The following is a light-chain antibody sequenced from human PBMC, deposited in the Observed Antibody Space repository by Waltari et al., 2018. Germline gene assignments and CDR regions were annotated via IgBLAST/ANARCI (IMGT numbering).Light chain of an antibody. Sequence: DIQMTQSPSSLSASVGDRVTITCRATQDVRNCLAWYQQRPGGVPKLLLYCAFTLESGVPSRFSGSGSETEYTLTISSLQPEDFATYYYQQYFRTPWTFGQGTKVEIK. CDR1: QDVRNC. V-gene: IGKV1-NL1*01. CDR3: QQYFRTPWT. CDR2: CAF. J-gene: IGKJ1*01.